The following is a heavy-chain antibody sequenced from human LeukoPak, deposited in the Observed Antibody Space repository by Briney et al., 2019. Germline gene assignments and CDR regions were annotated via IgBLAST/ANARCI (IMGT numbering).Heavy chain of an antibody. CDR3: ARQSGSYYRPIDY. CDR1: GGSISGSSYY. CDR2: IYYSGST. D-gene: IGHD1-26*01. V-gene: IGHV4-39*01. J-gene: IGHJ4*02. Sequence: SEALSLTCTVSGGSISGSSYYWGWIRQPPGKGLEWIGSIYYSGSTYYNPSLKSRVTISVDTSKNQFSLKLTSVTAADAAVYYCARQSGSYYRPIDYWGQGTLVTVSS.